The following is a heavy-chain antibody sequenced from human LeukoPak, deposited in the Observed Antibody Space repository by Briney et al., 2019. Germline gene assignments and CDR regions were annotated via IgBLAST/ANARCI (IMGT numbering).Heavy chain of an antibody. CDR3: ARGDLPPYYDFWSGYRSGDYYYYMDV. CDR1: GGSISSSSYY. J-gene: IGHJ6*03. V-gene: IGHV4-39*07. D-gene: IGHD3-3*01. CDR2: IYYSGST. Sequence: SETLSLTCTVSGGSISSSSYYWGWIRQPPGKGLEWIGSIYYSGSTYYNPSLKSRVTISVDTSKNQFSLKLSSVTAADTAVYYCARGDLPPYYDFWSGYRSGDYYYYMDVWGKGTTVTVSS.